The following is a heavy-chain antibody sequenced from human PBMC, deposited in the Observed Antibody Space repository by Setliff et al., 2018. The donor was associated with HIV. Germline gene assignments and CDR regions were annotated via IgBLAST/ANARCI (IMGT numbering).Heavy chain of an antibody. J-gene: IGHJ6*03. CDR1: GGSIRRGGYY. Sequence: SETLSLTCTVSGGSIRRGGYYWGWIRQHPGKGLEWIGYIYYSGSTYYNPSLKSRVTISVDTAKNQFSLKLSSVTAADTAVYYCARGAGYRHFDQDYSYMDGWGKGTTVTVSS. CDR2: IYYSGST. V-gene: IGHV4-31*03. D-gene: IGHD3-9*01. CDR3: ARGAGYRHFDQDYSYMDG.